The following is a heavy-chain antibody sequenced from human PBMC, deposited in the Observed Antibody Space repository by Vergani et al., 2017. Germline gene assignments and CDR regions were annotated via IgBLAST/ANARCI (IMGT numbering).Heavy chain of an antibody. V-gene: IGHV3-53*01. CDR2: IYSGGST. CDR1: GFTVSSNY. CDR3: AKDLWGRDGYMAY. D-gene: IGHD5-24*01. J-gene: IGHJ4*02. Sequence: EVQLVESGGGLIQPGGSLRLSCAASGFTVSSNYMSWVRQAPGKGLEWVSVIYSGGSTYYADSVKGRFTISRDNSKNTLYLQMNSLRAEDTAVYYCAKDLWGRDGYMAYWGQGTLVTVSS.